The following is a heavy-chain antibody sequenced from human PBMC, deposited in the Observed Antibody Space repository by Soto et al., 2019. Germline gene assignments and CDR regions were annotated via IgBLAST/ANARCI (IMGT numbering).Heavy chain of an antibody. CDR1: GFTFTTYA. CDR3: AKNQPSWATRAAFDY. V-gene: IGHV3-23*01. CDR2: ISGSGDST. J-gene: IGHJ4*02. D-gene: IGHD2-2*01. Sequence: GESLRLSCAASGFTFTTYAMSWVRPAPGKGLEWVSAISGSGDSTFYADSVKGRFTISRDNSKNTLHLQMNSLRTEDTAVYYCAKNQPSWATRAAFDYWGQGTLVTVSS.